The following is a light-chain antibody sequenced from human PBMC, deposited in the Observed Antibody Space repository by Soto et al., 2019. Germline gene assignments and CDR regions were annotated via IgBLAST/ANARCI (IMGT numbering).Light chain of an antibody. V-gene: IGKV1-6*01. J-gene: IGKJ1*01. CDR2: AAS. CDR1: QDIRNT. Sequence: AIQMTQSPSSLSASVGDRVTISCRASQDIRNTLAWYQQKPGEAPKLLIFAASNLQSGVPPRFSGSGSVTDFTLAITGLQPEDFATYYCLQYYNFSWTLGQGTKVDIK. CDR3: LQYYNFSWT.